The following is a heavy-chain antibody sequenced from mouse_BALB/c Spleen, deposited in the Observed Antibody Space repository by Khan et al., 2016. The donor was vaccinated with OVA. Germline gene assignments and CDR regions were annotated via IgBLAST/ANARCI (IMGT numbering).Heavy chain of an antibody. CDR3: ARQPYYRYSIMDY. CDR1: GFSLTNYG. Sequence: VQLQESGPGLVAPSQTLTISCTISGFSLTNYGIHWVSQPPGKGLEWIVVIRSDSSTTNNSPLISKLSIIKANSNSHPFLIINSRQTSDTAMYFCARQPYYRYSIMDYWGQGTLVTVSS. J-gene: IGHJ4*01. D-gene: IGHD2-12*01. CDR2: IRSDSST. V-gene: IGHV2-6-1*01.